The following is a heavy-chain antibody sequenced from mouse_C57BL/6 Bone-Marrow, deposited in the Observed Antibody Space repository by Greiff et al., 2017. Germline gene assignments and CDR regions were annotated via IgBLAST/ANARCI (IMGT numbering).Heavy chain of an antibody. V-gene: IGHV1-61*01. CDR3: ARLLITAVVAPYSYYDV. CDR1: GYTFTSYW. D-gene: IGHD1-1*01. CDR2: IYPSDSET. Sequence: QVQLQQPGAELVRPGSSVKLSCKASGYTFTSYWMDWVKQRPGQGLEWIGNIYPSDSETHYNQKFKDKATLTVDKSSSTAYMQLSSLTSEVSAVYYCARLLITAVVAPYSYYDVWGTGTTVTVSS. J-gene: IGHJ1*03.